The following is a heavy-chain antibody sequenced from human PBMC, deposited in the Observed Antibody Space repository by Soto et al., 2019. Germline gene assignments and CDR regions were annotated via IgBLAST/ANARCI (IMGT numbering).Heavy chain of an antibody. Sequence: SVKVSCKASGFTFTSSAMQWVRQARGQRLEWIGWIVVGSGNTNYAQKFQERVTITRDMSTSTAYMELSSLRSEDTAVYYCAADTVFKIVATPLYAIDIGDQGTMGTGSS. CDR1: GFTFTSSA. CDR3: AADTVFKIVATPLYAIDI. CDR2: IVVGSGNT. J-gene: IGHJ3*02. D-gene: IGHD5-12*01. V-gene: IGHV1-58*02.